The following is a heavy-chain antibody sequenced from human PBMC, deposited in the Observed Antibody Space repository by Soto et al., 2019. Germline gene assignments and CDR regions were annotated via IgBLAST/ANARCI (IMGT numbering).Heavy chain of an antibody. CDR3: ASPQQWLAPRGDFDY. V-gene: IGHV3-7*05. CDR2: INQDGSEK. Sequence: EVQLLESGGGLVQPGGSLRLSCAASGFTFSNYWMSWVRQAPGKGLQWVANINQDGSEKYYVDSVKGRFTISRDNSKNSMYLQMNTLRAEDTAVYYCASPQQWLAPRGDFDYWGQGNLVTVS. D-gene: IGHD6-19*01. J-gene: IGHJ4*02. CDR1: GFTFSNYW.